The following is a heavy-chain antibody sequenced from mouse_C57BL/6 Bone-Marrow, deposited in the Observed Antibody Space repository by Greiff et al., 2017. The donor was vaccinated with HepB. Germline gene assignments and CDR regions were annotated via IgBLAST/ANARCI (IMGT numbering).Heavy chain of an antibody. D-gene: IGHD2-12*01. V-gene: IGHV5-4*01. CDR2: ISDGGSYT. CDR1: GFTFSSYA. CDR3: ASLRRAWFAY. Sequence: DVQLVESGGGLVKPGGSLKLSCAASGFTFSSYAMSWVRQTPEKRLEWVATISDGGSYTYYPDNVKGRFTISRDNAKNNLYLQMSHLKSEDTAMYYCASLRRAWFAYWGQGTLVTVSA. J-gene: IGHJ3*01.